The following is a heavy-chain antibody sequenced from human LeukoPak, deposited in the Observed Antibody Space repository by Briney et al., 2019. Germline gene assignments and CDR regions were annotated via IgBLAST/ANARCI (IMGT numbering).Heavy chain of an antibody. CDR1: GFTFSSSA. CDR2: ISNNGGYT. D-gene: IGHD2-15*01. V-gene: IGHV3-23*01. CDR3: AKQLGYCSDGSCYFPY. J-gene: IGHJ4*02. Sequence: GGSVRLSCAASGFTFSSSAMSWVRQAPGKGLEWVSAISNNGGYTYYADSVQGRFTISRDNSKSTLCLQMNSLRAEDTAVYYCAKQLGYCSDGSCYFPYWGQGTLVTVSS.